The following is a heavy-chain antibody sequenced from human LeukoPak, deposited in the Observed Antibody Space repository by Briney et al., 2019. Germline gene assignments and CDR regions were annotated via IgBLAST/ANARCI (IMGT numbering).Heavy chain of an antibody. Sequence: PGGSLRLSCAASGFMFSDYYMVWIRQAPGKGLEWIAYISSGGDTFFYADSVKGRFTISRDNSGDSLYLQMNSLRAEDTAAYYCARGDGVYDYVWGRSYWGQGTLVTVSS. V-gene: IGHV3-11*01. CDR1: GFMFSDYY. CDR2: ISSGGDTF. CDR3: ARGDGVYDYVWGRSY. J-gene: IGHJ4*02. D-gene: IGHD3-16*01.